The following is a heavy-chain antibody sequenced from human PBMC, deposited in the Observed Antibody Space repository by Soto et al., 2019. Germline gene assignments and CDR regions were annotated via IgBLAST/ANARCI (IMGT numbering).Heavy chain of an antibody. CDR2: IDSSGEK. V-gene: IGHV2-26*01. CDR3: ARRHLAVAVSPWFDP. J-gene: IGHJ5*02. Sequence: QVTLKKSGPVLVKPTETLTLRCTVSGLSITDSEMGVSWIRQPPGQPLEWLAHIDSSGEKSYRTFLKSRLAISKDTSKSQIVLTMTNMDPADTATYYCARRHLAVAVSPWFDPWGQGIPVTVSS. CDR1: GLSITDSEMG. D-gene: IGHD6-19*01.